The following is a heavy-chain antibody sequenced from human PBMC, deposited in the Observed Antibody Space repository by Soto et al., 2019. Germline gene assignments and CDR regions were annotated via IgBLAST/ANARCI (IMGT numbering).Heavy chain of an antibody. V-gene: IGHV3-33*01. D-gene: IGHD6-6*01. CDR1: GFTFSSYG. CDR2: IWYDGSNK. Sequence: QVQLVESGGGVVQPGRSLRLSCAASGFTFSSYGMHWVRQAQGKVLEWVAVIWYDGSNKYYADSVKGRFTISRDNSKNTLYLQMNSLRAEDTAVYYCARDLRPSIAARLPDSWGQGTLVTVSS. CDR3: ARDLRPSIAARLPDS. J-gene: IGHJ4*02.